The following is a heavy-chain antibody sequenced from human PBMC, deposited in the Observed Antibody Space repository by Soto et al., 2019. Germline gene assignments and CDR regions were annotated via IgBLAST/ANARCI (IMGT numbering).Heavy chain of an antibody. V-gene: IGHV1-46*01. D-gene: IGHD5-12*01. CDR2: INPSGGST. Sequence: QVQLVQSGAEVKKPGASVKVSCKASGYTFTSYYMHWVRQAPGQGLEWMGIINPSGGSTSYAQKFQGRVTITADESTSTAYMELSSLRSEDTAVYYCARDRRWLQLGMVMYGMDVWGQGTTVTVSS. CDR3: ARDRRWLQLGMVMYGMDV. CDR1: GYTFTSYY. J-gene: IGHJ6*02.